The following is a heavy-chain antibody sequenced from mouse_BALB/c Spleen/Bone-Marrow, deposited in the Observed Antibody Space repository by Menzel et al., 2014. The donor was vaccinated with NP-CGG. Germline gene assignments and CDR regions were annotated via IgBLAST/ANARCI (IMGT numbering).Heavy chain of an antibody. Sequence: EVKLMESGLELVKPGASVKISCKASGYSFTGYFMNWVKQSHGKRLEWIGRINPYNGDTFYNQKFKGKATLTVDKSSSTAHMELLSLTSEDSAVYYCAPGWDGYYVGVFAYWGQGTLVTVSA. CDR1: GYSFTGYF. V-gene: IGHV1-37*01. CDR2: INPYNGDT. J-gene: IGHJ3*01. D-gene: IGHD2-3*01. CDR3: APGWDGYYVGVFAY.